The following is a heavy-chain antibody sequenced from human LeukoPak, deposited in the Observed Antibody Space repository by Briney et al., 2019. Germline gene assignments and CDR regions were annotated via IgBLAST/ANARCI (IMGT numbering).Heavy chain of an antibody. J-gene: IGHJ4*02. CDR3: ARDLIGPGGFDY. CDR2: IYYSGST. Sequence: SETLSLTCTVSGGSVSSGSYYWSWIRQPPGKGLEWIGYIYYSGSTNYNPSLKSRVTISVDTSKNQFSLKLSSVTAADTAVYYCARDLIGPGGFDYWGQGTLVTVSS. D-gene: IGHD3-22*01. V-gene: IGHV4-61*01. CDR1: GGSVSSGSYY.